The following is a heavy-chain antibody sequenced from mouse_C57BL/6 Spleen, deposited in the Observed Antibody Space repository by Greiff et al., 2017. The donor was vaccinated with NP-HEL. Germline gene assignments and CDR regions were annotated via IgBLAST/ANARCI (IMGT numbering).Heavy chain of an antibody. V-gene: IGHV1-52*01. D-gene: IGHD1-1*01. Sequence: QVQLQQPGAELVRPGSSVKLSCKASGYTFTSYWMHWVKQRPIQGLEWIGNIDPSDSETHYNQKFKDKATLTVDKSAITAYMQLSSLTSEDSAVYYCARFYYGSSYRYFDVWGTGTTVTVSS. CDR3: ARFYYGSSYRYFDV. CDR1: GYTFTSYW. J-gene: IGHJ1*03. CDR2: IDPSDSET.